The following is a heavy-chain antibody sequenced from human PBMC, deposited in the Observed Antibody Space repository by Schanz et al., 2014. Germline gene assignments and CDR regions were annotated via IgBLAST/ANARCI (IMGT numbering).Heavy chain of an antibody. CDR3: ARGIGGYGANNYFDY. D-gene: IGHD5-12*01. CDR1: EYSFTSYS. J-gene: IGHJ4*02. V-gene: IGHV1-3*04. Sequence: QVHLVQSGAEVKRPGASVKVSCKASEYSFTSYSMHWVRQAPGQRLEWMGWINTANGNAKYSANFQGRVTITRDTSASTAYMELSSLRSEDTAVYSCARGIGGYGANNYFDYWGQGTLVTVSS. CDR2: INTANGNA.